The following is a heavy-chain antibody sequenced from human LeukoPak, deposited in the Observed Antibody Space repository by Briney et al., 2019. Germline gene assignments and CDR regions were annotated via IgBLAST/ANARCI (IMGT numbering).Heavy chain of an antibody. J-gene: IGHJ5*02. CDR2: ISSSSSYI. CDR1: GFTFSSYS. CDR3: ARDGDGSGSYFDENVFEDWFDP. V-gene: IGHV3-21*01. Sequence: GGSLRLSCAASGFTFSSYSMNWVRQAPGKGLEWVSSISSSSSYIFYADSVKGRFTISRDKAKNSLYLQMNSLRAEDTAVYYCARDGDGSGSYFDENVFEDWFDPWGQGTLVTVSS. D-gene: IGHD3-10*01.